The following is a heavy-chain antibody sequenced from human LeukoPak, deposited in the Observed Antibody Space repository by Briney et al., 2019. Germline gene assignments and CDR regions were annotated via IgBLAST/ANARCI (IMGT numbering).Heavy chain of an antibody. J-gene: IGHJ5*02. CDR3: ARDLYDSSGYWWFDP. Sequence: SVKVSCKASGGTFSSYAISWVRQAPGQGLEWMGGIIPIFGTANYAQKFQGRVTITADRSTSTAYMELSSLRSEDTAVYYCARDLYDSSGYWWFDPWGQGTLVTVSS. CDR2: IIPIFGTA. CDR1: GGTFSSYA. V-gene: IGHV1-69*06. D-gene: IGHD3-22*01.